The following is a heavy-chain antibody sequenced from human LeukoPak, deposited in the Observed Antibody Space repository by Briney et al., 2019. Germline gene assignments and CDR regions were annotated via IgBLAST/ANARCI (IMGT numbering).Heavy chain of an antibody. CDR1: GFNFGSYS. CDR2: ISADSAAT. V-gene: IGHV3-23*01. CDR3: AKSHHVTAIDY. D-gene: IGHD2-21*02. Sequence: GGSLRLSCAASGFNFGSYSMTWVRQAPGKGLEWVSVISADSAATFYADSVKGRFTISRDNGRNTVFLQMSSLRAEDTALYYCAKSHHVTAIDYWGQGTLVTVSS. J-gene: IGHJ4*02.